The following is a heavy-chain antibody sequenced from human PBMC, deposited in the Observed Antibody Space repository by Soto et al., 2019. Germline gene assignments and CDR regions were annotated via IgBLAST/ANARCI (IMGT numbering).Heavy chain of an antibody. J-gene: IGHJ4*02. Sequence: PSETLSLTCTVSGGSVTSGVYTWGWIRQPPGKGLEWIGNIYYRGNSFYTPSLTSRVTMSIDTSNNQFSLRLNSVTAADTAVYFCAGASTHTEANTSFFLGTEDYWGQGTLVTVSS. V-gene: IGHV4-39*01. CDR1: GGSVTSGVYT. CDR2: IYYRGNS. D-gene: IGHD1-26*01. CDR3: AGASTHTEANTSFFLGTEDY.